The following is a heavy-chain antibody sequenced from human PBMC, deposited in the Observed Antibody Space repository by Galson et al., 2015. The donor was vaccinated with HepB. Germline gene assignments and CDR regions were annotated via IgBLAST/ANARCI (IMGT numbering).Heavy chain of an antibody. CDR1: GFTFSSYW. J-gene: IGHJ4*02. CDR2: IKQDGSEK. V-gene: IGHV3-7*03. D-gene: IGHD2-15*01. CDR3: ARESGGGWYFDY. Sequence: SLRLSCAASGFTFSSYWMSWVRQAPGKGLEWVANIKQDGSEKYYVDSVEGRFTISRDNAKNSLYLQMNSLRAEDTAVYYCARESGGGWYFDYWGQGTLVTVSS.